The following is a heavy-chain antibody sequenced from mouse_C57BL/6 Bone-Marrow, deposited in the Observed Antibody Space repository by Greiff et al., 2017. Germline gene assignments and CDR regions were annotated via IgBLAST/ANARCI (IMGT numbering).Heavy chain of an antibody. CDR1: GYNFTSYW. D-gene: IGHD2-4*01. V-gene: IGHV1-59*01. J-gene: IGHJ3*01. CDR2: IDPSDSYT. CDR3: ARCDYDWFAY. Sequence: QVQLQQPGAELVRPGTSVKLSCKASGYNFTSYWMHWVKQRPGQGLEWIGVIDPSDSYTNYNQKFKGKATLTVDTSSSTAYMQLSSLTSEDSAVYYCARCDYDWFAYWGQGTLVTVSA.